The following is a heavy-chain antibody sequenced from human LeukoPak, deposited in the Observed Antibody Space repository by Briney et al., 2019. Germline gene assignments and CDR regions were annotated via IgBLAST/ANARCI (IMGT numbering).Heavy chain of an antibody. Sequence: SVKVSCKASGLTFTSSAMQWVRQARGQRLEWIGWIVVGSGYTNYAQKFQERVTVTRDMSTSTAYMELSRLRSEDTAVYYCAADTYGRDAFDIWGQGTMVTVSS. CDR1: GLTFTSSA. V-gene: IGHV1-58*02. D-gene: IGHD3-16*01. J-gene: IGHJ3*02. CDR3: AADTYGRDAFDI. CDR2: IVVGSGYT.